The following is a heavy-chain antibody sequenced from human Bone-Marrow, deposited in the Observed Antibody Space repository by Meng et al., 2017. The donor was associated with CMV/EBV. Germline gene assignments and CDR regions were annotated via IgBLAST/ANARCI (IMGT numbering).Heavy chain of an antibody. CDR2: IIPILGIA. CDR3: ARGPPAYYYDSSGYYSGNWFDP. D-gene: IGHD3-22*01. CDR1: YT. V-gene: IGHV1-69*02. J-gene: IGHJ5*02. Sequence: YTISGVRQAPGQGLEWMGRIIPILGIANYAQKFQGRVTITADKSTSTAYMELSSLRSEDTAVYYCARGPPAYYYDSSGYYSGNWFDPWGQGTLVTVSS.